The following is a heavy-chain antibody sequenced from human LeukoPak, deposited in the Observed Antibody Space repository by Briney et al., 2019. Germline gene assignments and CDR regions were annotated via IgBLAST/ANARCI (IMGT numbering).Heavy chain of an antibody. V-gene: IGHV4-39*01. CDR1: GGSISSSRYY. Sequence: SETLSLICTVSGGSISSSRYYWGWIRQPPGKGLEWIGSMYQSGSTYYSPSLKSRVTISVDTSKNQFSLKLSSVTAADMALYYCARHAAPGVLYYGMDVWGQGTTVTVSS. J-gene: IGHJ6*02. D-gene: IGHD2-8*01. CDR3: ARHAAPGVLYYGMDV. CDR2: MYQSGST.